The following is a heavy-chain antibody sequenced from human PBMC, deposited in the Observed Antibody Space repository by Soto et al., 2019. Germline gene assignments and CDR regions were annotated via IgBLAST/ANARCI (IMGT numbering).Heavy chain of an antibody. CDR1: GFTFSSYA. CDR2: ISGSGGST. D-gene: IGHD5-18*01. V-gene: IGHV3-23*01. J-gene: IGHJ4*02. Sequence: GSRLSCAASGFTFSSYAMSWVRQAPGKGLEWVSAISGSGGSTYYADSVKGRFTISRDNSKNTLYLQMNSLRAEDTAVYYCAKGRGYLNDYWGQGTLVTVSS. CDR3: AKGRGYLNDY.